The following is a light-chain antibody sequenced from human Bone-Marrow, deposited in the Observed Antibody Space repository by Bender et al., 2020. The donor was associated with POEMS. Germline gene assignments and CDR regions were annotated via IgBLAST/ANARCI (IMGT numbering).Light chain of an antibody. CDR1: SSDVGGSNS. V-gene: IGLV2-14*01. CDR2: DVS. Sequence: QSALTQPASVSGSPGQAITISCTGTSSDVGGSNSVSWYQQHPGKAPKLMIYDVSYRPSGLSFRFTGSKSGNTASLTISGLQAEDEADYYCASYAGSFTVVFGGGTKLTVL. CDR3: ASYAGSFTVV. J-gene: IGLJ2*01.